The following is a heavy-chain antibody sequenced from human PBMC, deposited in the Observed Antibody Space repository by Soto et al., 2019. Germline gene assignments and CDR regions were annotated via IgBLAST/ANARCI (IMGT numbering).Heavy chain of an antibody. CDR3: ARTYGSGDYFLPFEY. CDR2: ISVYNGNI. V-gene: IGHV1-18*01. Sequence: QVQLLQSGAEVKKPGASVKVSCKASGYMFNTYGITWVRQAPGQGLEWMGWISVYNGNIDYAQKFEGRVTMTIDTSMRTAYMELKSLTSDDTAVYYCARTYGSGDYFLPFEYWGQGTPVSVSS. J-gene: IGHJ4*02. D-gene: IGHD3-10*01. CDR1: GYMFNTYG.